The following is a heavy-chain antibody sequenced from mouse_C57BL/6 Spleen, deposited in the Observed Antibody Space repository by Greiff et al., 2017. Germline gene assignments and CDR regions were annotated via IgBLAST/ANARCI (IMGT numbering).Heavy chain of an antibody. V-gene: IGHV1-64*01. J-gene: IGHJ1*03. CDR2: IHPNSGST. D-gene: IGHD2-3*01. CDR3: ARNDDGYYVGYFEV. CDR1: GYTFTSYW. Sequence: QVQLQQPGAELVKPGASVKLSCKASGYTFTSYWMHWVKQRPGQGLEWIGMIHPNSGSTNYNEKFKSPATLTVDKSSSTAYMQLSSLTSEDSAVYYCARNDDGYYVGYFEVWGTGTTGTVSS.